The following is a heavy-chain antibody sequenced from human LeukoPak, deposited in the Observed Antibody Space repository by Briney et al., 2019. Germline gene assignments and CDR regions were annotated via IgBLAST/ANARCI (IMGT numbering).Heavy chain of an antibody. CDR1: GYSISSGDS. CDR3: ARIPTNAVPAAHNGFDI. V-gene: IGHV4-38-2*02. CDR2: MYHSGNT. Sequence: SETLSLTCTVSGYSISSGDSWGWIRQPPGQGLEWIGSMYHSGNTYYNPSLKSRVTISVDTSKNQFSLKLSSVTAADTAVYYCARIPTNAVPAAHNGFDIWGQGTMLTVSS. D-gene: IGHD2-2*01. J-gene: IGHJ3*02.